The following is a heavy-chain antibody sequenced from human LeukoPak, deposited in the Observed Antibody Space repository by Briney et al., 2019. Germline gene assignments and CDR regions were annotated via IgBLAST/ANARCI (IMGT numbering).Heavy chain of an antibody. J-gene: IGHJ4*02. D-gene: IGHD5-18*01. CDR1: GFTFISYA. CDR3: AKARTAMAGFDY. Sequence: PGGSLRLSCAASGFTFISYAMSWVRQAPGKGLEWVSAISGSGGSTYYADSVKGRVTISRDNSKDTLYLQMNSLRAADTDVYSCAKARTAMAGFDYGGQGTLVTVSS. V-gene: IGHV3-23*01. CDR2: ISGSGGST.